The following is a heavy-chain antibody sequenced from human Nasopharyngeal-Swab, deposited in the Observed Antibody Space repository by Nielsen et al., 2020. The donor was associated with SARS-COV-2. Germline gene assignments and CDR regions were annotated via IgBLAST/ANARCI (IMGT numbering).Heavy chain of an antibody. Sequence: GESLKISCAASGFTFSSYSMNWVRQAPGKGLEWVSYISSSSSTTYYADSVKGRFTISRDNSKNTLYLQMNSLRAEDTAVYYCAKDGAQQLVRPYYFDYWGQGTLVTVSS. CDR1: GFTFSSYS. J-gene: IGHJ4*02. CDR3: AKDGAQQLVRPYYFDY. D-gene: IGHD6-13*01. V-gene: IGHV3-48*01. CDR2: ISSSSSTT.